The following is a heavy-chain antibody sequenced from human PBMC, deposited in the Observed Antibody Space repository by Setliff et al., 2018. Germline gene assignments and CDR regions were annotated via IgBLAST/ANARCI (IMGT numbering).Heavy chain of an antibody. CDR2: IYTSWST. D-gene: IGHD3-3*01. J-gene: IGHJ6*03. CDR1: GDPMSSRRYY. CDR3: ARMSGFQYMDV. V-gene: IGHV4-61*09. Sequence: SETLSLTCTVSGDPMSSRRYYWAWIRQPAGKGLEWVGQIYTSWSTNYNPSLKSRVTISLDTSNNQFSLSLSSVTAADTAVYYCARMSGFQYMDVWGKGTTVTVSS.